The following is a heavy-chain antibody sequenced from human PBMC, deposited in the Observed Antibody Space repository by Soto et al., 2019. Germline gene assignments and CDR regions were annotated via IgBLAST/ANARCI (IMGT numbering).Heavy chain of an antibody. J-gene: IGHJ4*02. CDR1: GFTFSSYA. CDR3: AKENGYSSSWFEFDY. CDR2: ISSSGGST. Sequence: GGSLRLSCAVSGFTFSSYAMNWVRQAPGKGLEWVSAISSSGGSTNYADSVKGRFTISRDNSKNTLYLQMNSLRAEDTAVYYCAKENGYSSSWFEFDYWGQGTLVTVSS. V-gene: IGHV3-23*01. D-gene: IGHD6-13*01.